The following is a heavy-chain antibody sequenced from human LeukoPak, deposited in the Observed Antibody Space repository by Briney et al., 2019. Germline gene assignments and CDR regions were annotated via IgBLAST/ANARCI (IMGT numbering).Heavy chain of an antibody. J-gene: IGHJ4*02. Sequence: ASETLSLTCNVSGGSISTYYWTWIRQPPGKGLEWIGYIYYTGSTYYNPSLKSRATISVDTSMDQFSLKLSSVTAADTAVYFCARMYAYTSGPDYWGQGTLVTVSS. CDR3: ARMYAYTSGPDY. CDR2: IYYTGST. D-gene: IGHD2-8*01. V-gene: IGHV4-59*01. CDR1: GGSISTYY.